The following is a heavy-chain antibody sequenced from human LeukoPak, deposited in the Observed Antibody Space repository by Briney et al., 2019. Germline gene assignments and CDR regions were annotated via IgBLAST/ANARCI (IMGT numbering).Heavy chain of an antibody. J-gene: IGHJ4*02. V-gene: IGHV4-31*03. D-gene: IGHD2-2*02. CDR2: IYYSGST. CDR3: AKDPSVPAAIQSPLFDY. CDR1: GGSISSGGYY. Sequence: SETLSLTCTVSGGSISSGGYYWSWIRQHPGKGLEWIGYIYYSGSTYYNPSLKSRVTISVDTSKNQFSLKLSSVTAADTAVYYCAKDPSVPAAIQSPLFDYWGQGTLVTVSS.